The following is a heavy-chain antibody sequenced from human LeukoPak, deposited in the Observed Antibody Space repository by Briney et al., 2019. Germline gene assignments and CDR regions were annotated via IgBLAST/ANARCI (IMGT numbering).Heavy chain of an antibody. V-gene: IGHV4-39*07. D-gene: IGHD3-10*01. Sequence: SETLSLTCTVSAGSISSSSYYWGWIRQPPGKGLEWIGSIYYSGSTYYNPSLKSRVTISVDMSKNQFSLKLSSVTAADTAVYYCARWSLLGDLNNWYFDLWGRGTLVTVSS. CDR2: IYYSGST. CDR3: ARWSLLGDLNNWYFDL. J-gene: IGHJ2*01. CDR1: AGSISSSSYY.